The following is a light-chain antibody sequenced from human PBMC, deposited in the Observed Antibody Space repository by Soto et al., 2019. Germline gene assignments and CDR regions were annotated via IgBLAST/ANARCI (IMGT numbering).Light chain of an antibody. CDR1: SGSIASNY. Sequence: NFMLTQPHSVSESPGKTVTISCTRSSGSIASNYVQWYQQRPGSSPTTVIYEDNQRPSGVPDRFSGSIDSSSNSAYLTISGLKTEDEADYYCQSYDSSNHAVVFGGGTKLTVL. CDR3: QSYDSSNHAVV. J-gene: IGLJ2*01. V-gene: IGLV6-57*01. CDR2: EDN.